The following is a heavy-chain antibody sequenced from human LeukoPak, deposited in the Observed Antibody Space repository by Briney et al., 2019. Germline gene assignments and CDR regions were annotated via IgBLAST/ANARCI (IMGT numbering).Heavy chain of an antibody. CDR1: GGSFSGYY. CDR2: INHSGST. V-gene: IGHV4-34*01. D-gene: IGHD3-22*01. Sequence: SETLSLTCAVYGGSFSGYYWSWIRQPPGKGLEWIGEINHSGSTNYNPSLKSRVTISVDTSKNQFSLKLSSVTAADTAVYYCARSRWSGNYYDSSGPDAFDIWGQGTMVTVSS. J-gene: IGHJ3*02. CDR3: ARSRWSGNYYDSSGPDAFDI.